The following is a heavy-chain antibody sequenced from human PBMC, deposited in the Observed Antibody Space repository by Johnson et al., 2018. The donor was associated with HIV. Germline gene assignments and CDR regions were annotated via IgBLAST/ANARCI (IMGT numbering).Heavy chain of an antibody. CDR1: GFTFSSYA. V-gene: IGHV3-74*02. Sequence: MLLVESGGDVVQPGRSLRLSCAASGFTFSSYAMHWVRQAPGKGLEWVSRINSDGSSTRYADSVKGRFTVSRDNAKNKLYLQMNSLRAEDTAVYYCARGAWSYCGGDCYGYPPDAFDIWGQGTMVTVSS. J-gene: IGHJ3*02. CDR3: ARGAWSYCGGDCYGYPPDAFDI. CDR2: INSDGSST. D-gene: IGHD2-21*02.